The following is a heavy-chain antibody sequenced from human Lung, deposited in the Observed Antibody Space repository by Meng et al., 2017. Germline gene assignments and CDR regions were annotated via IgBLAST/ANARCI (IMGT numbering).Heavy chain of an antibody. V-gene: IGHV1-18*01. D-gene: IGHD6-13*01. CDR1: GYTFIRHG. CDR2: IRVHNGNT. CDR3: ARDLKPEGIATEYLDY. J-gene: IGHJ4*02. Sequence: QVQVGQSGAEVRNPGASVQVSCKTSGYTFIRHGITWVRQAPGQGLEWMGWIRVHNGNTNYAEKFQGRVTMTTDTSTNTAYMELRSLTSDDTAVYYCARDLKPEGIATEYLDYWGQGTLVTVSS.